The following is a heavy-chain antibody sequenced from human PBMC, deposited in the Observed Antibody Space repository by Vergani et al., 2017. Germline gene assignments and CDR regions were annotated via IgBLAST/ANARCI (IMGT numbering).Heavy chain of an antibody. J-gene: IGHJ4*02. V-gene: IGHV3-74*03. CDR3: ITGTTEPY. D-gene: IGHD4-17*01. CDR2: ISGDGDMT. CDR1: GFPFSSHW. Sequence: EVQLVESGGDLVNPGGSLRLSCAASGFPFSSHWMHWVRQPPGKGLVWVSRISGDGDMTKYADSVQGRFTISRDNTKNTLFLQMNSLRADDTAVYYCITGTTEPYWGQGTLVTVSS.